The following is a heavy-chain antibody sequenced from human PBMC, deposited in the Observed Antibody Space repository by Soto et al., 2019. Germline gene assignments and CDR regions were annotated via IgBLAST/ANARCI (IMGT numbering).Heavy chain of an antibody. J-gene: IGHJ6*02. Sequence: EVQLLESGGGLVQPGGSLRLSCAASGFTFSSYAMSWVRQAPGKGLEWVSVISGSGDSTYYADSVRGRFTISRDNSKNTRYLQMNSLRAEYTAVHYCAKDRDGAAAGPTKFYGMDVWGQGTTVTVSS. D-gene: IGHD6-13*01. CDR1: GFTFSSYA. CDR3: AKDRDGAAAGPTKFYGMDV. V-gene: IGHV3-23*01. CDR2: ISGSGDST.